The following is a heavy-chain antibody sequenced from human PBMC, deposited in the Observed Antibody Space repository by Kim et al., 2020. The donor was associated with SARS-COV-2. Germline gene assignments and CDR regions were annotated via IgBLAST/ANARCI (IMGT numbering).Heavy chain of an antibody. J-gene: IGHJ6*02. CDR3: AKDPAPIWFGELLTVRSHYYGRDV. D-gene: IGHD3-10*01. CDR2: ISYDGSNK. Sequence: GGSLRLSCAASGFTFSSYGMHWVRQAPGKGLEWVAVISYDGSNKYYADSVKGRFTISRDNSKSTLYLQMNSLRAEDTAVYYCAKDPAPIWFGELLTVRSHYYGRDVWGQGTTVTVSS. V-gene: IGHV3-30*18. CDR1: GFTFSSYG.